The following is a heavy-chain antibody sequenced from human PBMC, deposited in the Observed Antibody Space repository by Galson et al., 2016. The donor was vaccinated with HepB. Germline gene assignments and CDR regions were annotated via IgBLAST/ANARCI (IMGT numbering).Heavy chain of an antibody. D-gene: IGHD2-15*01. CDR1: GFTFSTYA. Sequence: SLRLSCAASGFTFSTYAMHWVRQAPGKGLEWVAVISYDGSNRYYADSVKGRFTISRDNSKNTLYLQMNSLRPEDTAVYYCAKRAHATGDYCGMDVWGQGTTVTVSS. V-gene: IGHV3-30-3*02. CDR3: AKRAHATGDYCGMDV. CDR2: ISYDGSNR. J-gene: IGHJ6*02.